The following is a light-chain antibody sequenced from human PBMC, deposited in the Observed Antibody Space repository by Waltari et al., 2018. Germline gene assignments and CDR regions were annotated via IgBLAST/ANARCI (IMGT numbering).Light chain of an antibody. CDR2: EVI. Sequence: QSALTQPASVSGAPGQSITISCTGTTGDGGISNFVSWYQHHPGKVPKLIIYEVIKRPSGIADRFTGSKSGNTASLSISGLQAEDEADYYCCSYVQKDVWLFGGGTKVTVL. J-gene: IGLJ3*02. V-gene: IGLV2-23*02. CDR3: CSYVQKDVWL. CDR1: TGDGGISNF.